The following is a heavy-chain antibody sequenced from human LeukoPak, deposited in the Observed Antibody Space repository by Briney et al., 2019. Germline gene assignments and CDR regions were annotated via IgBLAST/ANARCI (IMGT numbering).Heavy chain of an antibody. CDR3: ARGGRYSGYLI. CDR2: IKQDGSEK. Sequence: PGGSLRLSCAASGFTFSSYWMSWVRQAPGKGLEWVANIKQDGSEKYYVDSVKGRFAISRGNAKNSLYLQMNSLRAEDTAVYYCARGGRYSGYLIWGQGTLVTVSS. V-gene: IGHV3-7*01. J-gene: IGHJ4*02. D-gene: IGHD5-12*01. CDR1: GFTFSSYW.